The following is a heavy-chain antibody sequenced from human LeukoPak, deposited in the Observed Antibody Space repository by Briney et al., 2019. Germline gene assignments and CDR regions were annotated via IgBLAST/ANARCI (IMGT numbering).Heavy chain of an antibody. CDR2: IYYSGST. J-gene: IGHJ6*03. CDR3: ASVSSSWYQYHYYMDV. D-gene: IGHD6-13*01. V-gene: IGHV4-39*07. Sequence: SETLSLTCTVSGGSISSSSYYWGWIRQPPGKGLEWIGSIYYSGSTYYNPSLKTRVTISVDTSKNQFSLKLSSVTAADTAVYYCASVSSSWYQYHYYMDVWGKGTTVTVSS. CDR1: GGSISSSSYY.